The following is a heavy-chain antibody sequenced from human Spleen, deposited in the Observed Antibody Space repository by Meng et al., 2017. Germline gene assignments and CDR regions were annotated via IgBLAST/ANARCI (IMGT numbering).Heavy chain of an antibody. Sequence: ASVKVSCKPSGYNFPDYYIHWVRRAPGQGLEWMGIINPSGGDTSYAQKFQGRVTMTRDTSTSTVYMELSSLTSEDTAVYYCARDSANTAMVAGYYSYYYGMDVWGQGTTVTVSS. CDR3: ARDSANTAMVAGYYSYYYGMDV. CDR2: INPSGGDT. J-gene: IGHJ6*02. CDR1: GYNFPDYY. V-gene: IGHV1-46*01. D-gene: IGHD5-18*01.